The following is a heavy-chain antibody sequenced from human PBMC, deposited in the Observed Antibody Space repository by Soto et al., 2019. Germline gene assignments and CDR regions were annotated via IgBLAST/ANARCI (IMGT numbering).Heavy chain of an antibody. J-gene: IGHJ6*03. CDR2: INPNSGGT. CDR3: AREIRVATMGLYYYYMDV. V-gene: IGHV1-2*04. D-gene: IGHD5-12*01. CDR1: GYTFTGYY. Sequence: ASVKVSCKASGYTFTGYYMHWVRQAPGQGLEWMGWINPNSGGTNYAQKFQGWVTMPRDTSISTAYMELSRLRSDDTAVYYCAREIRVATMGLYYYYMDVWGKGTTVTVSS.